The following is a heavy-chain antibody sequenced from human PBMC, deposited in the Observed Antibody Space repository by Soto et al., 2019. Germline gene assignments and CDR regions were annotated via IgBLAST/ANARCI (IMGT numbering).Heavy chain of an antibody. CDR2: INPLSGST. D-gene: IGHD6-19*01. CDR3: AVGTWDGSGCNTLLLAY. J-gene: IGHJ4*02. CDR1: GYTFTSYY. Sequence: ASVKVSCKASGYTFTSYYIHWVRQAPGQGLEWMGIINPLSGSTAYAQKFQGRVTLTRDTSTNTVSMELSSLRSEDTAVYYCAVGTWDGSGCNTLLLAYWGKGTVDTVSS. V-gene: IGHV1-46*01.